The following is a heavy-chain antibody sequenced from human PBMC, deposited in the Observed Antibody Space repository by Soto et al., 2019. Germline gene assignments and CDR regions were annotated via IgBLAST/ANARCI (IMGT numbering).Heavy chain of an antibody. Sequence: SVKVSCKASGFTFTSSAVQWVRQARGQRLEWIGWIVVGSGNTNYAQKFQERVTITRDMSTSTAYMELSSLRSEDTAVYYCARDLAKGGGSAGFDYWGQGTLVTVSS. J-gene: IGHJ4*02. CDR3: ARDLAKGGGSAGFDY. D-gene: IGHD1-26*01. CDR2: IVVGSGNT. CDR1: GFTFTSSA. V-gene: IGHV1-58*01.